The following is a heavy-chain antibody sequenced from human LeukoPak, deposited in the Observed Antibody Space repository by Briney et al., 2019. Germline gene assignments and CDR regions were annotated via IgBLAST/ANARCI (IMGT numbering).Heavy chain of an antibody. J-gene: IGHJ4*02. D-gene: IGHD3-3*02. CDR1: VYTFTGYG. CDR3: ARCILATCRYLPSFDF. V-gene: IGHV1-18*01. CDR2: ITTYNGNT. Sequence: ASVKVSCKASVYTFTGYGISWVRQAPGQGLEWRGWITTYNGNTNFAQKVQGRDTMTTDTSTSTAYMELRSLRSDDTAVYYCARCILATCRYLPSFDFWGQGTLVTVSS.